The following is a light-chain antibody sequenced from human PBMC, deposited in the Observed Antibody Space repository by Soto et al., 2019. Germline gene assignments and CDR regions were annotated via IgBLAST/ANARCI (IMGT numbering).Light chain of an antibody. Sequence: EIVLTQSPGTLSLSPGERATLSCRASQSVGSHLAWYQQKRGQAPRLLIYDASSRASGIPARFSGSGSGTDFTLTISSLEPEDFAVYYCQQGGNWPLTFGQGTRLEIK. CDR2: DAS. J-gene: IGKJ5*01. CDR1: QSVGSH. V-gene: IGKV3-11*01. CDR3: QQGGNWPLT.